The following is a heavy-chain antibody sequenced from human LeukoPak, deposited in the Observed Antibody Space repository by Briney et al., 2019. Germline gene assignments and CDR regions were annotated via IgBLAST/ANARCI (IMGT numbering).Heavy chain of an antibody. CDR1: GYTFTGYY. J-gene: IGHJ3*02. D-gene: IGHD3-22*01. CDR2: INPNGGGT. V-gene: IGHV1-2*02. CDR3: ARDEVLPHTMIVVEGCFDI. Sequence: ASVKVSCKASGYTFTGYYMHWVRQAPGQGLEWMGWINPNGGGTNYAQKFQGRVTMTRDTSISTAYMELSRLRSDDAAVYYCARDEVLPHTMIVVEGCFDIWGQGTMVTVSS.